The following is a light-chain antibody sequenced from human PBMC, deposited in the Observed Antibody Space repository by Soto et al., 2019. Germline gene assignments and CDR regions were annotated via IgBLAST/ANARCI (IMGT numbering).Light chain of an antibody. CDR1: QSVSTN. J-gene: IGKJ1*01. Sequence: EIVMTQSPATLSVSPGERATLSCRARQSVSTNLAWYQQKPGQGPRLLIYGASSRATGIPDRFSGSGSGTDFTLTISRLEPEDFAVYYCQQYGSSPWTFGQGTKVDIK. CDR2: GAS. CDR3: QQYGSSPWT. V-gene: IGKV3-20*01.